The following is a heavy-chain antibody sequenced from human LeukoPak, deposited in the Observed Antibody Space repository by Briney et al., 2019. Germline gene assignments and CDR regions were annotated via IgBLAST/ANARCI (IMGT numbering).Heavy chain of an antibody. Sequence: GASVKVSCKASGYTFTSYDINWVRQAPGQGLEWMAWMHPNNGDTGYAQKFQDRVTVTSNTSISTAYMELRGLTSEDTAVYYCARELIVLEPAARRYNYYMDVWGIGTTVSVSS. D-gene: IGHD2-2*01. CDR3: ARELIVLEPAARRYNYYMDV. CDR1: GYTFTSYD. V-gene: IGHV1-8*03. CDR2: MHPNNGDT. J-gene: IGHJ6*03.